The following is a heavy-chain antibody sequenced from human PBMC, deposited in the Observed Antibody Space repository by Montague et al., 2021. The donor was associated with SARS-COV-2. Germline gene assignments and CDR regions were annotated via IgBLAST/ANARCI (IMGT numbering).Heavy chain of an antibody. CDR2: IYTSGRT. CDR1: GGSISSGSYY. CDR3: ARDGGIGDSGSNTWSYYYYGMDV. D-gene: IGHD3-22*01. V-gene: IGHV4-61*02. Sequence: TLSLTCTVSGGSISSGSYYWSWIRQPAGKGLEWIGRIYTSGRTNYNPSLKSRVTISVDTSKNQFSLKLSSVTAADTAVYYCARDGGIGDSGSNTWSYYYYGMDVWDQGTTVTVSS. J-gene: IGHJ6*02.